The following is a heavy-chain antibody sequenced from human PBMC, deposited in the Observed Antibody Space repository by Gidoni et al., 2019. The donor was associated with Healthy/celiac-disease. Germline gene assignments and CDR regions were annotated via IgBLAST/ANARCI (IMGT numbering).Heavy chain of an antibody. D-gene: IGHD3-22*01. J-gene: IGHJ4*02. V-gene: IGHV3-30*03. CDR1: GFTFISYG. CDR3: ARESYYYGSSGYYYALDY. Sequence: QVQLLESGGGVFQPGRSLILSCASSGFTFISYGMHWVGQAPGKGLEWGSVISYDGSNKYDADSVKGRFTISRDNSKNTLYLKMNSLRAEDTAVYYCARESYYYGSSGYYYALDYWGQGTLVTVSS. CDR2: ISYDGSNK.